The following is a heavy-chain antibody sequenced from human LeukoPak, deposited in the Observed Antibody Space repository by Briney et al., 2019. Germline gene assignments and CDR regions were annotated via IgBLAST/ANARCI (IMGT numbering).Heavy chain of an antibody. CDR3: AREAKYCTNGVCYNFDY. V-gene: IGHV4-61*02. Sequence: SQTLSLTCTVSGGSISSGSYYWSWIRQPAGKGLEWIGRIYTSGSTNYNPSLKSRVTISVDTSKNQFSLKLSSVTAADTAVYYCAREAKYCTNGVCYNFDYWGQGTLVTVSS. CDR2: IYTSGST. D-gene: IGHD2-8*01. CDR1: GGSISSGSYY. J-gene: IGHJ4*02.